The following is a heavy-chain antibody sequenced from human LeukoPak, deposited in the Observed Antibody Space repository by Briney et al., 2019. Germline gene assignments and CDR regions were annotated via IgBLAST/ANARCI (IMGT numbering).Heavy chain of an antibody. V-gene: IGHV4-59*08. CDR3: ARQLPPDIHIDI. J-gene: IGHJ3*02. Sequence: SETLSLTCTVSGGSISSYYWSWIRQPPGKGLEWIAHITYSGSINYNPSLKSRVTISVDTSKNQFSLKVISMTAADTAVYYCARQLPPDIHIDIWGQGTLVTVSS. D-gene: IGHD2-15*01. CDR2: ITYSGSI. CDR1: GGSISSYY.